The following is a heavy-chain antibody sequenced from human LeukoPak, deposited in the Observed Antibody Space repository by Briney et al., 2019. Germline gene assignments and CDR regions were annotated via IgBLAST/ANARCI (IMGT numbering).Heavy chain of an antibody. D-gene: IGHD4-17*01. V-gene: IGHV4-39*06. Sequence: SETLSLTCTVSGGSISSSSYYWAWIRQPPGKGLEWIGSIYDSGSTYYNPSLKSRVTISVDTSKNQFALKLSSVTAADTAVYYCARAYGDYPLYYFDYWGQGTLVTVSS. CDR1: GGSISSSSYY. CDR3: ARAYGDYPLYYFDY. J-gene: IGHJ4*02. CDR2: IYDSGST.